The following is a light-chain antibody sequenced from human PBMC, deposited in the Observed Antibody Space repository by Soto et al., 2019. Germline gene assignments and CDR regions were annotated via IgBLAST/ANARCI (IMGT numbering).Light chain of an antibody. Sequence: QSVLTQPPSVSAAPGQKVTVSCSGSSSNIGNNHVSWYQHLPGTAPKVLIYDNNKRPSGIPDRFSGSRSATSATLDITGLQTGDEADYYCGSWDRSLRGWVFGGGTKVTVL. J-gene: IGLJ3*02. V-gene: IGLV1-51*01. CDR3: GSWDRSLRGWV. CDR1: SSNIGNNH. CDR2: DNN.